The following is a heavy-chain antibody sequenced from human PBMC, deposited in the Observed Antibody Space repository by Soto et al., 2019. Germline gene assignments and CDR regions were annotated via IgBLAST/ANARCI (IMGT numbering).Heavy chain of an antibody. J-gene: IGHJ6*02. Sequence: PSETLSLTCTVSGGSISSYYWSWIRQPPGKGLEWIGYIYYSGSTNYNPSLKSRVTISVDTSKNQFSLKLSSVTAADTAVYYCARDRGAAAAPTYHYYYGMDVWGQGTTVTVSS. CDR2: IYYSGST. CDR1: GGSISSYY. D-gene: IGHD6-13*01. V-gene: IGHV4-59*01. CDR3: ARDRGAAAAPTYHYYYGMDV.